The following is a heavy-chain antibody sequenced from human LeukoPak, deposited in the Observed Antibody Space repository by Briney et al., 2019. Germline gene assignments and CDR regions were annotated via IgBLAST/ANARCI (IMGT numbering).Heavy chain of an antibody. V-gene: IGHV3-48*01. CDR3: ARDRGWGLLHPLVFDY. CDR1: GFTFSSYE. CDR2: ISSSSSTI. J-gene: IGHJ4*02. Sequence: GGSLRLSCAASGFTFSSYEMNWVRQAPGKGLEWVSYISSSSSTIYYADSVKGRFTISRDNAKNSLYLQMNSLRAEDTAVYYCARDRGWGLLHPLVFDYWGQGTLVTVSS. D-gene: IGHD1-26*01.